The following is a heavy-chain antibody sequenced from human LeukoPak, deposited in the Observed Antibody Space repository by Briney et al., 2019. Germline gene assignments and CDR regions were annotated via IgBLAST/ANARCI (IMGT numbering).Heavy chain of an antibody. CDR3: ARVGDYPDY. V-gene: IGHV4-39*07. CDR2: IYYSGST. Sequence: TSETLSLTCTVSGGSISSSSYYWGWIRQPPGKGLEWIGSIYYSGSTYYNPSLKSRVTISVDTSKNQFSLKLSSVTAADTAVYYCARVGDYPDYWGQETLVTVSS. J-gene: IGHJ4*02. CDR1: GGSISSSSYY.